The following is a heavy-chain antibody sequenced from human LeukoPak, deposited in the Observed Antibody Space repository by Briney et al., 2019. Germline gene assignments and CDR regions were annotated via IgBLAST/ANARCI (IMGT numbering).Heavy chain of an antibody. V-gene: IGHV4-59*01. CDR1: GGSISSYY. Sequence: SETLSLTCTVSGGSISSYYWSWIRQPPGKGLEWIGYIYYSGSTNYNPSLKSRVTISVDTSKNQFSLKLSSVTAADTAVYYCARAKYCSGGSCYSVDYYYYYMDVWGKGTTVTVSS. J-gene: IGHJ6*03. CDR3: ARAKYCSGGSCYSVDYYYYYMDV. D-gene: IGHD2-15*01. CDR2: IYYSGST.